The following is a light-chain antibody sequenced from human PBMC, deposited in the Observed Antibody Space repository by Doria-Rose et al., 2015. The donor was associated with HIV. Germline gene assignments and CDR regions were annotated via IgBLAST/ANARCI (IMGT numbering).Light chain of an antibody. CDR3: HQYGTSWT. CDR1: QSFSSTY. Sequence: TQSPGTLSLSPGERATLSCRASQSFSSTYLARYQQKPGQAPSLLIYDGSTGATGIPDRFSASGSGADFTLTINRLEPEDFAPYYCHQYGTSWTFGQGTKVEI. J-gene: IGKJ1*01. CDR2: DGS. V-gene: IGKV3-20*01.